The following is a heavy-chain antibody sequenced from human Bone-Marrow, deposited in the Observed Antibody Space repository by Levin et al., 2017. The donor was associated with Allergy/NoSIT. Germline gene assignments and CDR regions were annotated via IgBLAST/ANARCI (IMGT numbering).Heavy chain of an antibody. Sequence: GESLKISCAASGILFSSYDMNWVRQAPGKGLEWVSSISAGGNYIYYADSVKGRFTISRDNAKNSLFLQMNSLRAEDTAVYYCSSWAMYHYDRSAFDYFYYAMDVWGQGTSVTVSS. J-gene: IGHJ6*02. V-gene: IGHV3-21*01. CDR2: ISAGGNYI. CDR1: GILFSSYD. D-gene: IGHD3-22*01. CDR3: SSWAMYHYDRSAFDYFYYAMDV.